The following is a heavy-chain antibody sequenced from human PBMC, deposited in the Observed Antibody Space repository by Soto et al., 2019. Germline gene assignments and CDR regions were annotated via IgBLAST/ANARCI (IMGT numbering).Heavy chain of an antibody. CDR3: AKGFSYGYLGPFDY. V-gene: IGHV3-9*01. CDR1: GFTFDDYA. Sequence: PGGSLRLSCAASGFTFDDYAMHWVRQAPGKGLEWVSGISWNSGSIGYEDSVKGRFTISRDNAKNSLYLQMSSLRAEDTALYYCAKGFSYGYLGPFDYWGQGTLVTVSS. J-gene: IGHJ4*02. CDR2: ISWNSGSI. D-gene: IGHD5-18*01.